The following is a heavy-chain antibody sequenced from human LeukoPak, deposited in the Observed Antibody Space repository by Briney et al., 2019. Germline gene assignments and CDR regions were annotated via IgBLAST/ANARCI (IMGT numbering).Heavy chain of an antibody. CDR1: GFTFSSYS. Sequence: PGGSLRLSCAASGFTFSSYSMNWVRQAPGKGLEWVSYISSSGSTIYYADSVKGRFTISRDNAKNSLYLQMNSLRAEDTAVYYCARESSSGYHFDYWGQGTLVTVSS. CDR3: ARESSSGYHFDY. CDR2: ISSSGSTI. J-gene: IGHJ4*02. V-gene: IGHV3-48*04. D-gene: IGHD3-22*01.